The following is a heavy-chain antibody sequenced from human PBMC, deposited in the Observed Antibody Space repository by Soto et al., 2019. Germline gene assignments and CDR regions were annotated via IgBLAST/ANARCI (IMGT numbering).Heavy chain of an antibody. CDR3: ARDRYSGYDLHGRYFDY. CDR1: GYTFTSYA. Sequence: QVQLVQSGAEVKKPGASVKVSCKASGYTFTSYAMHWVRQAPGQRLEWMGWINAGNGNTKYSQKFQGRVTITRDTSASTAYMELSSLRSEDTAVYYCARDRYSGYDLHGRYFDYWGQGTLVTVSS. D-gene: IGHD5-12*01. CDR2: INAGNGNT. J-gene: IGHJ4*02. V-gene: IGHV1-3*01.